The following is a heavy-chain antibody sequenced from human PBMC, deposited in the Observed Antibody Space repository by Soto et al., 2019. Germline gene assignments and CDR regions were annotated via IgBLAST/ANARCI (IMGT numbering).Heavy chain of an antibody. J-gene: IGHJ6*02. CDR1: GFTFNSYA. D-gene: IGHD3-10*01. V-gene: IGHV3-23*01. CDR2: VSAGGDMT. Sequence: DVQVLESGGDLVQPGGSLRLSCAASGFTFNSYAMSWVRQAPGKGLEWVSSVSAGGDMTYYSDSVKGRFTISRDNSNNALFLQMNSLRIEDTALYYWERGDRGGSGSPASYYYSGLDVWGQGTTVTVS. CDR3: ERGDRGGSGSPASYYYSGLDV.